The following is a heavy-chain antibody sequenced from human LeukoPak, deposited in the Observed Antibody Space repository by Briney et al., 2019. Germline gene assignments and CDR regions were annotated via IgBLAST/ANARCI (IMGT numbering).Heavy chain of an antibody. J-gene: IGHJ4*02. CDR2: ISYDGSNK. D-gene: IGHD4/OR15-4a*01. CDR3: ARVHGAYPFDY. V-gene: IGHV3-30*03. Sequence: PGGSLRLSCAASGFTFTTYWMSWVRQAPGKGLEWVAVISYDGSNKYYADSVKGRFTISRDNSKNTLYLQMNSLRAEDSAVYYCARVHGAYPFDYWGQGTLVTVSS. CDR1: GFTFTTYW.